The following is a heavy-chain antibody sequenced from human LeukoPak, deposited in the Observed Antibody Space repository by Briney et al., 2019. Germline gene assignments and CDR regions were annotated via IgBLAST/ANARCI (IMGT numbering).Heavy chain of an antibody. CDR3: ARQPLVRDCGGDCEFDY. Sequence: GESLKISCKGSGYSFSNYWIGWVRQMPGKGLEWMAIIYPGDSNTRYSPSFQGQVTISADKSISTAYLQWTSLKASDTAIYYCARQPLVRDCGGDCEFDYWGQGTRVSVSS. CDR1: GYSFSNYW. V-gene: IGHV5-51*01. D-gene: IGHD2-21*02. J-gene: IGHJ4*02. CDR2: IYPGDSNT.